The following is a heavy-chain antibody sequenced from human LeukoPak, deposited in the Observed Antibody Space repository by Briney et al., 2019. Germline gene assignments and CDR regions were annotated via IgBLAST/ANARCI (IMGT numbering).Heavy chain of an antibody. CDR1: GYTFTDYY. J-gene: IGHJ4*02. Sequence: ASVKVSCKASGYTFTDYYIHWVRQAPGQGLEWMGWFNPSSGGTNYARKFQGRLTMTRDTSISTAYIELSSLRSDDTAVYYCARGNYASGGFWGQGTLVTVSS. V-gene: IGHV1-2*02. CDR3: ARGNYASGGF. D-gene: IGHD3-16*01. CDR2: FNPSSGGT.